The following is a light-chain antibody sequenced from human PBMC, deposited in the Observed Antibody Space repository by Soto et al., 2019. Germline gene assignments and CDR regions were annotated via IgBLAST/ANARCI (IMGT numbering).Light chain of an antibody. CDR3: QQYGGSPRT. J-gene: IGKJ1*01. V-gene: IGKV3-15*01. CDR1: QSVSIN. CDR2: GAS. Sequence: EIVMTQSPATLSLSPGERATLSCRASQSVSINLAWYQQKPGQAPRLLIYGASTRATGIPARFSGSGSGTDFTLTISRLEPEDFAVYYCQQYGGSPRTFGQGTKVDTK.